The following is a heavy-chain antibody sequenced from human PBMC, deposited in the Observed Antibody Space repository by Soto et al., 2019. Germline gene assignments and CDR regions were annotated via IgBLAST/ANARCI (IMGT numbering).Heavy chain of an antibody. CDR1: GGTFSSYA. V-gene: IGHV1-69*12. Sequence: QVQLVQSGAEVKKPGSLVKVSCKASGGTFSSYAISWVRQAPEQGLEWMGGIIPIFGTANYAQKFQGRVTITADESTSTAYMELSSLRSEDTAVYYCARDPLDSYGYFDYWGQGTLVTVSS. CDR3: ARDPLDSYGYFDY. D-gene: IGHD5-18*01. CDR2: IIPIFGTA. J-gene: IGHJ4*02.